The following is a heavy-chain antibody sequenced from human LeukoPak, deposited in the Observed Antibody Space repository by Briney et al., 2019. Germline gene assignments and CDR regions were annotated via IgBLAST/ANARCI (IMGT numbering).Heavy chain of an antibody. CDR2: IIPIFGIA. J-gene: IGHJ5*02. D-gene: IGHD4-17*01. CDR1: GGTFSSYA. Sequence: SVKVSCKASGGTFSSYAISWVRQAPGQGLEWMGGIIPIFGIANYAQKFQGRVTMTRDTSTSTVYMELSSLRSEDTAVYYCAIGFYGDYDPVGVAWFDPWGQGTLVTVSS. CDR3: AIGFYGDYDPVGVAWFDP. V-gene: IGHV1-69*10.